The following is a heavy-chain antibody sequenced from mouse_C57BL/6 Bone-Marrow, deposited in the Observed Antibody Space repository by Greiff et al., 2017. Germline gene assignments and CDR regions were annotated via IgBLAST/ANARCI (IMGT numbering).Heavy chain of an antibody. V-gene: IGHV1-69*01. CDR3: ARVRIYYGSSYWYFDV. CDR2: IDTSASYT. D-gene: IGHD1-1*01. CDR1: GYTFTSYW. J-gene: IGHJ1*03. Sequence: VQLQQSGAELVMPGASVKLSCKASGYTFTSYWMHWVKQRPGQGLEWIGEIDTSASYTNYNQKFKGKSTLTVDKSSSTAYMQLSSLTSEDSAVXYCARVRIYYGSSYWYFDVWGTGTTVTGAS.